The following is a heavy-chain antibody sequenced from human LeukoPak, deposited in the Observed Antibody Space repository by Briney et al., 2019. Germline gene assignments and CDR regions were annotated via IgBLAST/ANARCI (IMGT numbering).Heavy chain of an antibody. CDR3: AKAASSSPGGFDP. CDR1: GFTFSTYS. Sequence: GGSLRLSCEVSGFTFSTYSMNWVRQAPGKGLEGVSGISWNSGSIVYADSVKGRFTISRDNAKNSLYLQMNSLRAEDTALYYCAKAASSSPGGFDPWGQGTLVTVSS. V-gene: IGHV3-9*01. CDR2: ISWNSGSI. J-gene: IGHJ5*02.